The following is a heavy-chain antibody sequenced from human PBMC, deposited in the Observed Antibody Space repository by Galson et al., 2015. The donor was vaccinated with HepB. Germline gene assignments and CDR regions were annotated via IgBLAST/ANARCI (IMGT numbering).Heavy chain of an antibody. Sequence: SLRLSCAASGFTFSSYGMHWVRQAPGKGLEWVAVISYDGSNKYYADSVKGRFTISRDNSKNTLYLQMNSLRAEDTAVYYCAKDRVGATGTTRLYGMDVWGQGTTVTVSS. CDR3: AKDRVGATGTTRLYGMDV. V-gene: IGHV3-30*18. D-gene: IGHD1-7*01. CDR2: ISYDGSNK. CDR1: GFTFSSYG. J-gene: IGHJ6*02.